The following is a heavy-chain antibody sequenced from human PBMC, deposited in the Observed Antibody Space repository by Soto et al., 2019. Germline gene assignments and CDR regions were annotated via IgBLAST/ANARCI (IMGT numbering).Heavy chain of an antibody. V-gene: IGHV3-23*01. D-gene: IGHD2-2*01. CDR2: ISGSGGST. CDR1: GFTFSSYA. CDR3: AKGVNYCSSASCYGSFYYFDY. J-gene: IGHJ4*02. Sequence: GGSLGLSCAASGFTFSSYAMSWVRQAPGKGLEWVSAISGSGGSTYYADSVKGRFTISRDNSKNTLYLQMNSLRAEDTAVYYCAKGVNYCSSASCYGSFYYFDYWGQGTLVTVSS.